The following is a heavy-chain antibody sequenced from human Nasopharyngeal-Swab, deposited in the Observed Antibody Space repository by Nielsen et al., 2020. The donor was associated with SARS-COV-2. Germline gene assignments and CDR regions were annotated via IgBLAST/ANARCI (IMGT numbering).Heavy chain of an antibody. Sequence: GESLKISCAASGFTFSSSDMTWVRQAPGKGLEWVSAISGSGGETFYADSVKGRFTISRDNSKNTLYLQMNSLRAEDTAVYYCAKVPHPGFDSGPDYWGQGALVTVSS. D-gene: IGHD6-19*01. CDR1: GFTFSSSD. CDR3: AKVPHPGFDSGPDY. J-gene: IGHJ4*02. CDR2: ISGSGGET. V-gene: IGHV3-23*01.